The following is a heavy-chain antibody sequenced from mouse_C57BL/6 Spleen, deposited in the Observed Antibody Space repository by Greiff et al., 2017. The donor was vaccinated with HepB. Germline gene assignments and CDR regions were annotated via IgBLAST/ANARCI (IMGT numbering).Heavy chain of an antibody. CDR3: ATRHYYGSSSWYFDV. CDR1: GYTFTDHT. J-gene: IGHJ1*03. V-gene: IGHV1-78*01. D-gene: IGHD1-1*01. CDR2: IYPRDGST. Sequence: QVQLQQSDAELVKPGASVKISCKVSGYTFTDHTIHWMKQRPEQGLEWIGYIYPRDGSTKYNEKFKGKATLTADKSSSTAYMQLNSLTSEDSAVYFCATRHYYGSSSWYFDVWGTGTTVTVSS.